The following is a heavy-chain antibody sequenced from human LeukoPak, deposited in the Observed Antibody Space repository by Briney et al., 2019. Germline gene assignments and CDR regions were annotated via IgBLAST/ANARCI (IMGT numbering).Heavy chain of an antibody. CDR3: AREFAAAGRLFDC. V-gene: IGHV1-69*13. J-gene: IGHJ4*02. D-gene: IGHD6-13*01. Sequence: SVKVSCKASGGTFSSYAISWVRQAPGQGLEWMGGIIPIFGTANYAQKFQGRVTITADESTSTAYMELSSLRSEDTAVNYCAREFAAAGRLFDCWGQGTLVTVSS. CDR1: GGTFSSYA. CDR2: IIPIFGTA.